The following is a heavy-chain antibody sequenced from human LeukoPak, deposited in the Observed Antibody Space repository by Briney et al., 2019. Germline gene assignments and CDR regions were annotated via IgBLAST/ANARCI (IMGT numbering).Heavy chain of an antibody. CDR1: GGSISSSSYY. CDR3: ARTSRVGATYFDY. D-gene: IGHD1-26*01. Sequence: SETLSLTCTVSGGSISSSSYYWGWIRQPPGKGLEWIGSIYYSGSTYYNPSLKSRVTISVDTSKNQFSLKLSSVTAADTAVYYCARTSRVGATYFDYGGQGTLVTVSS. CDR2: IYYSGST. J-gene: IGHJ4*02. V-gene: IGHV4-39*07.